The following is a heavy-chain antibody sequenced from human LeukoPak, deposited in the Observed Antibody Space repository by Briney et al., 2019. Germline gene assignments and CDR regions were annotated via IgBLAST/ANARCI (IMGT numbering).Heavy chain of an antibody. Sequence: SETLSLTCTVSGGSISSSSYYWGWIRQPPGKGLEWIGSIYYSGSTYYNPSLKSRVTISVDTSKNQFSLKLSSVTAADTAVYYCAREVYDSSGYYSAGQYFQHWGQGTLVTVSS. CDR3: AREVYDSSGYYSAGQYFQH. CDR2: IYYSGST. J-gene: IGHJ1*01. D-gene: IGHD3-22*01. CDR1: GGSISSSSYY. V-gene: IGHV4-39*07.